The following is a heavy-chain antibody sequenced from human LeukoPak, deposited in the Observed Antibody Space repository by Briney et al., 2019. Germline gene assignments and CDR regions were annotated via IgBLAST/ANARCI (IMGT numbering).Heavy chain of an antibody. D-gene: IGHD4-17*01. J-gene: IGHJ5*02. Sequence: ASVKVSCKASGYTFTSYGISWVRQAPGQGLEWMGWISAYNGNTNYAQKLQGRVTMTTDTSTSTAYMELRSLRSDDTAVYYCAREGGGDLLEGWFDPWGQGTLVTVSS. CDR2: ISAYNGNT. V-gene: IGHV1-18*01. CDR1: GYTFTSYG. CDR3: AREGGGDLLEGWFDP.